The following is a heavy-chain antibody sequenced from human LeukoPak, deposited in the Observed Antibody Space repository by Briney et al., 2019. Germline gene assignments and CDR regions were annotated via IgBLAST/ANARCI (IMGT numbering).Heavy chain of an antibody. D-gene: IGHD3-22*01. CDR1: GYTFTSYY. V-gene: IGHV1-46*01. J-gene: IGHJ4*02. CDR3: ARAQGRGTDSSGYFY. Sequence: ASVKVSCKASGYTFTSYYMHWVRQAPGQGLEWMGIINPSGGSTSYAQKFQGRVTMTRDTSTSTVHMELSSLRSEGTAVYYCARAQGRGTDSSGYFYWGQGTLVTVSS. CDR2: INPSGGST.